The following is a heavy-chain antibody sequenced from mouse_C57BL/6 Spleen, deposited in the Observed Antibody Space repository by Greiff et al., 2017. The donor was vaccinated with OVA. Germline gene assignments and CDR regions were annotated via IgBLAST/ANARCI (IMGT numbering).Heavy chain of an antibody. CDR2: IYPGSGST. V-gene: IGHV1-55*01. Sequence: QVQLQQPGAELVKPGASVKMSCKASGYTFTSYWITWVKQRPGQGLEWIGDIYPGSGSTNYNEKFKSKATLTVDTSSSTAYMQLSSLTSEDSAVYYCARSSIYYDYAFAYWGQGTLGTVSA. CDR3: ARSSIYYDYAFAY. D-gene: IGHD2-4*01. J-gene: IGHJ3*01. CDR1: GYTFTSYW.